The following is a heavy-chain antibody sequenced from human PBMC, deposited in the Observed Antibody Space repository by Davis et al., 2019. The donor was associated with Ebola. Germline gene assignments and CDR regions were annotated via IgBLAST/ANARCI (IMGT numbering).Heavy chain of an antibody. CDR1: GGSFSGPY. J-gene: IGHJ4*02. V-gene: IGHV4-34*01. D-gene: IGHD2/OR15-2a*01. CDR2: INHSGST. Sequence: SETLSLTCAVSGGSFSGPYWSWIRQPPGKGLEWIGEINHSGSTNYNPSLKSRVTISVDTSKNQFSLKVNSVTAADTAVYYCARGRPFFWGQGTLVTVSS. CDR3: ARGRPFF.